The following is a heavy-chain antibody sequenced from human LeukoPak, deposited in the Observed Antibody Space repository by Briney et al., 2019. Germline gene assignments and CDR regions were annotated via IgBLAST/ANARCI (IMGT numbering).Heavy chain of an antibody. CDR2: INPSGGST. CDR1: GYTFTSYY. CDR3: AREWGSGYYTDY. J-gene: IGHJ4*02. V-gene: IGHV1-46*01. D-gene: IGHD3-22*01. Sequence: GASVKVSCKASGYTFTSYYMHWVRQAPGQGLEWMGIINPSGGSTSYAQKFQGRVTMTRDMSTSTVYMELSSLRSEDTAVYYCAREWGSGYYTDYWGQGTLVTVSS.